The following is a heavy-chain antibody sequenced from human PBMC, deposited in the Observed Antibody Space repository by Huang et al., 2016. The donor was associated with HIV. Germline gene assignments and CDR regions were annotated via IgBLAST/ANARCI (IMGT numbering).Heavy chain of an antibody. D-gene: IGHD1-1*01. CDR1: NGSLSGYY. CDR2: INQSRST. CDR3: ARGGSYFDF. V-gene: IGHV4-34*01. Sequence: QVQLHQWGAGLLKPSETLSLTCAVYNGSLSGYYWTWIRQSPGKGLEWVGEINQSRSTKYTPSLQRRAIISLDTSKNQFSLKVWSVTAADTAVYYCARGGSYFDFWGQGTLVTV. J-gene: IGHJ4*02.